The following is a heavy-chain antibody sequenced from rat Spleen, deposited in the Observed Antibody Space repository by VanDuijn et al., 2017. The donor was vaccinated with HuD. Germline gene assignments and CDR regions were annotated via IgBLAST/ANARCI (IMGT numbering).Heavy chain of an antibody. Sequence: EVQLVESDGGLVQPGRSMQLSCAASGFPFSDYAMAWVRQAPKKGLEWVAYISYDGETTYFRNSVTGRFTISRDNSKSTLYLQMDSLRSEDTATYYCATVGPDWEFGYWGQGVMVTVSS. V-gene: IGHV5-20*01. CDR3: ATVGPDWEFGY. CDR1: GFPFSDYA. J-gene: IGHJ2*01. CDR2: ISYDGETT. D-gene: IGHD5-1*01.